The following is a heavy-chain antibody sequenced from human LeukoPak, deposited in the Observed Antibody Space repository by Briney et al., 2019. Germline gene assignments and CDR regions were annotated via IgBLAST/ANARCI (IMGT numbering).Heavy chain of an antibody. CDR1: GFTFSSYA. CDR3: AKDFRSYDFWSGYSDY. CDR2: ISGSGGST. Sequence: GGSLRLSCAASGFTFSSYAMSWVRQAPGKGLEWVSAISGSGGSTYYADSVKGQFTISRDNSKNTLYLQMNSLRAEDTAVYYCAKDFRSYDFWSGYSDYWGQGTLVTVSS. J-gene: IGHJ4*02. D-gene: IGHD3-3*01. V-gene: IGHV3-23*01.